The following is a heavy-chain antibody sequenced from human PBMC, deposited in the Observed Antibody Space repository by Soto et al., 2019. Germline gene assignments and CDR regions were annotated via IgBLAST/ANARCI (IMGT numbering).Heavy chain of an antibody. CDR2: ISGGGDAA. V-gene: IGHV3-23*01. D-gene: IGHD3-10*01. CDR1: GFTFINFA. CDR3: ARKVPGSTSRPDYWYFDL. J-gene: IGHJ2*01. Sequence: EVQLLESGGGLVQPGGSLRLSCAGSGFTFINFAMNWVRQAPGKGLEWVSTISGGGDAAFFADSVRGRFTISRDNSKDTVTLQMNSLGVDDTAVYYCARKVPGSTSRPDYWYFDLWGRGTLVTVSS.